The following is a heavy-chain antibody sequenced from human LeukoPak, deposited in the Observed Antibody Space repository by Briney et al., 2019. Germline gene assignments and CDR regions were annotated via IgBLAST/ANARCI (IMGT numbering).Heavy chain of an antibody. Sequence: GGSLRLSCAASGFTFSSYSMNWVRQAPGKGLEWVSSISSSSSYIYYADSVKGRFTISRDNAKNSLYLQMNSLRAEDTAVYYCARVPGGGEYYFDYWGQGTLVTVSS. CDR1: GFTFSSYS. D-gene: IGHD3-16*01. V-gene: IGHV3-21*01. CDR2: ISSSSSYI. CDR3: ARVPGGGEYYFDY. J-gene: IGHJ4*02.